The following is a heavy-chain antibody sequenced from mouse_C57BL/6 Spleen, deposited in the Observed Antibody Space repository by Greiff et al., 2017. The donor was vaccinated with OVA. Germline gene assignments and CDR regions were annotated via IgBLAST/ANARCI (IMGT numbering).Heavy chain of an antibody. CDR1: GHTFTSHW. D-gene: IGHD1-1*01. J-gene: IGHJ1*03. CDR3: AIQGITSVRSAGGYFDV. CDR2: IDPSDSET. Sequence: QVQLQQPGAELVRPGSSAKLSCKASGHTFTSHWIHWVKQRPIQGFEWIGNIDPSDSETHYNQKLKDKDTLTVEKSSSTAYMQLSSLTSEDSAVYYCAIQGITSVRSAGGYFDVWGTGTTVTVSS. V-gene: IGHV1-52*01.